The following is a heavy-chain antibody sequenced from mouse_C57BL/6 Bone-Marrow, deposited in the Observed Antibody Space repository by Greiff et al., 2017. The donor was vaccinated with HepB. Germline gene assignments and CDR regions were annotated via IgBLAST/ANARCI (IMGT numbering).Heavy chain of an antibody. J-gene: IGHJ3*01. CDR1: GYSITSGYY. V-gene: IGHV3-6*01. Sequence: EVQLVESGPGLVKPSQSLSLTCSVTGYSITSGYYWNWIRQFPGNKLEWMGYISYDGSNNYNPSLKNRISITRDTSKNQFFLKLNSVTTEDTATYYCARGPIYYGNFAYWGQGTLVTVSA. CDR2: ISYDGSN. D-gene: IGHD2-1*01. CDR3: ARGPIYYGNFAY.